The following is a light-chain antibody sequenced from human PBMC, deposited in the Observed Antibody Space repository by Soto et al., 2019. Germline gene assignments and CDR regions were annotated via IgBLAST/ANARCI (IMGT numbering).Light chain of an antibody. CDR1: QSVSSNL. Sequence: EIGLTQSPGTLSWSPGERATLSCWASQSVSSNLLAWYQQKHGQAPRLLIYGATNRATGIPDRFSGSLYGTDFNLTISRLETEDFAVYYCQQYGSSPRTFGQGTKVDIK. J-gene: IGKJ1*01. CDR2: GAT. CDR3: QQYGSSPRT. V-gene: IGKV3-20*01.